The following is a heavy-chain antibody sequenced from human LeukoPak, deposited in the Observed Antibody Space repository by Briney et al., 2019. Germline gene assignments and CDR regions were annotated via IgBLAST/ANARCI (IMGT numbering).Heavy chain of an antibody. CDR3: AREGGYSGYDEYYFDY. Sequence: GGSLRLSCAASGFTFSSYSMNWVRQAPGKGLEWVSSISSSSSYIYYADSVKGRFTISRDNAKNSLYLQMNSLRAEDTAVYYCAREGGYSGYDEYYFDYWGQGTLVTVSS. CDR1: GFTFSSYS. CDR2: ISSSSSYI. J-gene: IGHJ4*02. V-gene: IGHV3-21*01. D-gene: IGHD5-12*01.